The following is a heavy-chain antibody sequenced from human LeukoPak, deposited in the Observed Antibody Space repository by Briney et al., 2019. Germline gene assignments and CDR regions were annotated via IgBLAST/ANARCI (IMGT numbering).Heavy chain of an antibody. CDR3: ARSSGTYDWFDP. Sequence: GGSLGLSCVASEFTFSSHAMNWVRQAPGKGLEWVSSISGGGESTYYADSVKGRFTVSRDNSKNSLYLQMNNLRVEDTAMYYCARSSGTYDWFDPWGQGTLVTVSS. V-gene: IGHV3-23*01. CDR2: ISGGGEST. D-gene: IGHD1-26*01. J-gene: IGHJ5*02. CDR1: EFTFSSHA.